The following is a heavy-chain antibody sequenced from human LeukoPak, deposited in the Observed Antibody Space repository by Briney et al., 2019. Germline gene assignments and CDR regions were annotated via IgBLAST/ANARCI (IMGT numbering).Heavy chain of an antibody. CDR3: AKDFNNYGDY. CDR1: GSSFSSNS. CDR2: IGKSGLDT. V-gene: IGHV3-23*01. J-gene: IGHJ4*02. D-gene: IGHD4-11*01. Sequence: GGSLRLSCAASGSSFSSNSTIWLRQAPGKGLEWVSGIGKSGLDTYYADSVKGRFTISRDNSKNTLFLQMDSLRAEDTALYYCAKDFNNYGDYWGQGTLVTVSS.